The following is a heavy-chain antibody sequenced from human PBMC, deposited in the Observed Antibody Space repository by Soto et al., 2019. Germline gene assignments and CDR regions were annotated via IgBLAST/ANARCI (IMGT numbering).Heavy chain of an antibody. Sequence: SVKVSCKASGGTFSSYAISWVRQAPGQGLEWMGGIIPIFGTANYAQKFQGRATITADESTSTAYMELSSLRSEDTAVYYCARGAPWGSSSIVEDYYYYYGVDVWGQGTTVTVSS. D-gene: IGHD6-6*01. CDR1: GGTFSSYA. CDR2: IIPIFGTA. V-gene: IGHV1-69*13. J-gene: IGHJ6*02. CDR3: ARGAPWGSSSIVEDYYYYYGVDV.